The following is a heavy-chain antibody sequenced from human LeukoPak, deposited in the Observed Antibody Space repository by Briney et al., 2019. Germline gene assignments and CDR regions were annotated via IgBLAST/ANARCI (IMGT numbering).Heavy chain of an antibody. CDR3: AKDKIRRNLVGGGNWFDP. V-gene: IGHV3-30-3*01. J-gene: IGHJ5*02. CDR1: GFTFSSYA. CDR2: ISYDGSNK. D-gene: IGHD6-6*01. Sequence: PGGSLRLSCAASGFTFSSYAMHWVRQAPGKGLEWVAVISYDGSNKYYADSVKGRFTISRDNSKNTLYLQMNSLRAEDTAVYYCAKDKIRRNLVGGGNWFDPWGQGTLVTVSS.